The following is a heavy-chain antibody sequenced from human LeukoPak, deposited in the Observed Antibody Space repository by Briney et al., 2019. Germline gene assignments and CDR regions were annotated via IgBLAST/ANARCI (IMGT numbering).Heavy chain of an antibody. CDR1: GITLSNYG. CDR2: ICDSGGST. Sequence: GGSLRLSCAVSGITLSNYGMSWVRQAPGKGLEWVAGICDSGGSTNYADSVKGRFTISRDNPKNTLYLQMNSLRAEDTAVYFCAKRGVVIRVILVGFHKEAYYFDSWGQGALVTVFS. CDR3: AKRGVVIRVILVGFHKEAYYFDS. V-gene: IGHV3-23*01. D-gene: IGHD3-22*01. J-gene: IGHJ4*02.